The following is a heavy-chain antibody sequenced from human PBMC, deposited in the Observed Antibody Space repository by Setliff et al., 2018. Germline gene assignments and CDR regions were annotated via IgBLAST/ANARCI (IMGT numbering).Heavy chain of an antibody. V-gene: IGHV1-18*01. J-gene: IGHJ4*02. CDR1: GYTFSESI. CDR2: IAVYTGKT. CDR3: VIPFCAGATCPPS. Sequence: GASVKVSCKASGYTFSESIVSWVRQAPGQGLEWMGWIAVYTGKTYSAQKFQGRLTMTTDKSTNMAYLDLRGLRLDDTAIYYCVIPFCAGATCPPSWGQGTQVTVSS. D-gene: IGHD2-21*01.